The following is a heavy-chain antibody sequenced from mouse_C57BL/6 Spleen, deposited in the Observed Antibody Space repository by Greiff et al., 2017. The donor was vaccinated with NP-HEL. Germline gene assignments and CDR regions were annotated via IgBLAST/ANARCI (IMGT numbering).Heavy chain of an antibody. CDR1: GYTFTDYY. CDR2: INPNNGGS. D-gene: IGHD1-1*01. J-gene: IGHJ4*01. V-gene: IGHV1-26*01. Sequence: EVQLQQSGPELVKPGASVKISCKASGYTFTDYYMNWVKQSHGKSLEWIGDINPNNGGSSYNQKFKGMATLTVDKSSSTAYMELRSLTSEDSAVYYCARTPHYYGSSYGYAMDYWGQGTSVTVSS. CDR3: ARTPHYYGSSYGYAMDY.